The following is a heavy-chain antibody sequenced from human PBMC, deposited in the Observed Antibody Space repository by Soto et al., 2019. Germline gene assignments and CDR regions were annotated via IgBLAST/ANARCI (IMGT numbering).Heavy chain of an antibody. Sequence: SETLSLTCTVSGGSISSGGYYWSWIRQHPGKGLEWIGYIYYSGSTYYNPSLKSRVTISVDTSKHQFSLKLSSVTAADTAVYYCAREDSSVVYFDYWGQGTLVTVSS. CDR1: GGSISSGGYY. CDR2: IYYSGST. CDR3: AREDSSVVYFDY. V-gene: IGHV4-31*03. D-gene: IGHD3-22*01. J-gene: IGHJ4*02.